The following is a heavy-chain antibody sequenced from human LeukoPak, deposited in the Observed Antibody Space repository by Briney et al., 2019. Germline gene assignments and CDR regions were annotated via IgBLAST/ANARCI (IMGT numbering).Heavy chain of an antibody. CDR3: ARHEGEMATTPWGD. Sequence: GESLKISCKGSGYRFTNYWIGWVRQMPGKGLEWMGIIYPGDSDTIYSPSFQGQVTISVDKSISTAYLQWSSLKASDIAMYYCARHEGEMATTPWGDWGQGTLVTVSS. CDR2: IYPGDSDT. J-gene: IGHJ4*02. V-gene: IGHV5-51*01. CDR1: GYRFTNYW. D-gene: IGHD5-24*01.